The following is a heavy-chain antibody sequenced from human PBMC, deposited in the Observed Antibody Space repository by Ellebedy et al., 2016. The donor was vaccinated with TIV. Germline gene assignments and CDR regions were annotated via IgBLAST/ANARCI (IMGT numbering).Heavy chain of an antibody. CDR2: IYYSGST. V-gene: IGHV4-59*01. CDR3: ARTVSSGYYDYYFDY. J-gene: IGHJ4*02. Sequence: SETLSLXXTVSGGSISSYYWSWIRQPPGKGLEWIGYIYYSGSTNYNPSLKSRVTISVDTSKNQFSLKLSSVTAADTAVYYCARTVSSGYYDYYFDYWGQGTLVTVSS. CDR1: GGSISSYY. D-gene: IGHD3-22*01.